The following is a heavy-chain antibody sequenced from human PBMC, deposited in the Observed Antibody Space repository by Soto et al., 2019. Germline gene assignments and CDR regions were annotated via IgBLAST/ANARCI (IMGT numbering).Heavy chain of an antibody. Sequence: SETLSLTCAVSGGSISTSDYTWSWIRQPPGRGLEWIGSVYHSGATHYMPSLKNRLTMSLDKSKNQFSLDLTSVTAADTAVYYCVRERTIFGVAPGGGVDVWGQGTTVTVSS. CDR3: VRERTIFGVAPGGGVDV. CDR2: VYHSGAT. V-gene: IGHV4-30-2*01. CDR1: GGSISTSDYT. D-gene: IGHD3-3*01. J-gene: IGHJ6*02.